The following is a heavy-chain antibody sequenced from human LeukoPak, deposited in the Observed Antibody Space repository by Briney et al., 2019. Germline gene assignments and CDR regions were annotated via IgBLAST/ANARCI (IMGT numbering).Heavy chain of an antibody. CDR3: TKVVVPAAILDYSSYIDV. CDR1: GFTFSSYG. V-gene: IGHV3-30*02. D-gene: IGHD2-2*02. CDR2: IRYEGSNK. Sequence: GGSLRLSCAACGFTFSSYGMHWVRQAPGKGLEWVAFIRYEGSNKYYADSVKGRFTISRDNPKNTLYLQMNSLRAEDTAVYYWTKVVVPAAILDYSSYIDVWGTGTPVTVSS. J-gene: IGHJ6*03.